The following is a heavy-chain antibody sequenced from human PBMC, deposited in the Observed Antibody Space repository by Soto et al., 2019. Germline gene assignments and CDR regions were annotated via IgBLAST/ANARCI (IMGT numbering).Heavy chain of an antibody. CDR2: ISSSSSTI. J-gene: IGHJ4*02. CDR1: GFTFSSYS. D-gene: IGHD3-9*01. V-gene: IGHV3-48*02. CDR3: ESDYDILTGQTPLDY. Sequence: GGSLRLSCAASGFTFSSYSMNWVRQAPGKGLEWVSYISSSSSTIYYADSVKGRFTISRDNAKNSLYLQMNSLRDEDTAVYYCESDYDILTGQTPLDYWGEGTLVNVSS.